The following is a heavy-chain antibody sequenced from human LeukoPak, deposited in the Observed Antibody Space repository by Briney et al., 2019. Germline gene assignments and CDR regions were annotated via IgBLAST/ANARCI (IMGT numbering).Heavy chain of an antibody. CDR1: GGSISSYY. CDR3: ARGGTVAGRWGRGTLNWFDP. D-gene: IGHD6-19*01. Sequence: SETLSLTCTVSGGSISSYYWSWIRQPAGKGLEWIGRIYTSGSTNYNPSLKSRVTISVDTSKNQFSLKLSSVTAADTAVYYCARGGTVAGRWGRGTLNWFDPWGQGTLVTVSS. V-gene: IGHV4-4*07. J-gene: IGHJ5*02. CDR2: IYTSGST.